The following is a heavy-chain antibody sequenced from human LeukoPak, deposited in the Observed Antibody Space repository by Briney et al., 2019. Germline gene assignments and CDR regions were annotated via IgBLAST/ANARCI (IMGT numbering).Heavy chain of an antibody. J-gene: IGHJ5*02. Sequence: GRSLRLSCAASGFTFDDHAMHWVRQVPGKGLEWASTISWNSRNIAYADSVKGRFTISRDNGKNVLYLQMNSLRPEDTAFYYCARDMGLVYGTGSYADLWGQGTLVTVS. CDR2: ISWNSRNI. CDR1: GFTFDDHA. D-gene: IGHD3-10*01. V-gene: IGHV3-9*01. CDR3: ARDMGLVYGTGSYADL.